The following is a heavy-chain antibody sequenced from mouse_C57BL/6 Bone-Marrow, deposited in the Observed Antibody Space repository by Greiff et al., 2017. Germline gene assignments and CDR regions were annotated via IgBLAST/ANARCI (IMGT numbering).Heavy chain of an antibody. CDR3: TREPPQHRLRMDY. CDR1: GFTFSSYA. CDR2: ISDGGSYT. J-gene: IGHJ4*01. V-gene: IGHV5-4*01. Sequence: EVKLMESGGGLVKPGGSLTLSCAASGFTFSSYAMSWVRQTPEKSLEWVATISDGGSYTYYPDNVKGRFTIHRDNDKNELYLQISHLKSEDTAMYYCTREPPQHRLRMDYWGQGTSVTVSS. D-gene: IGHD3-2*02.